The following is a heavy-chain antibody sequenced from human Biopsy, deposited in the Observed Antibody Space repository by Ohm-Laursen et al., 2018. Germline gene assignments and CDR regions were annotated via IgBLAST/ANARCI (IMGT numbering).Heavy chain of an antibody. V-gene: IGHV1-8*01. CDR2: MTPKTGKT. J-gene: IGHJ4*02. CDR3: AKGGYDYDY. CDR1: GYTFTDYD. D-gene: IGHD5-12*01. Sequence: ASVKVSCKASGYTFTDYDINWVRQASGQGLEWVGWMTPKTGKTGYTQKLQGRLTMTRDTSTSTAYMELSSLRSEDTAIYYCAKGGYDYDYWGQGTLVTVSS.